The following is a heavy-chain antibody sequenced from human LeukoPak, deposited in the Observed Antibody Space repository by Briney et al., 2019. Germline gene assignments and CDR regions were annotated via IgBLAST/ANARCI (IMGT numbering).Heavy chain of an antibody. CDR2: INSDGSWT. D-gene: IGHD6-19*01. Sequence: PGGSLRLSCAASGNYWMHWVRQAPGKGLVWVSHINSDGSWTSYADSVKGRFTISRDNSKNTLYLQMNSLRAEDTAVYYCASHTNSGWYPIDYWGQETLVTVSS. CDR1: GNYW. CDR3: ASHTNSGWYPIDY. J-gene: IGHJ4*02. V-gene: IGHV3-74*01.